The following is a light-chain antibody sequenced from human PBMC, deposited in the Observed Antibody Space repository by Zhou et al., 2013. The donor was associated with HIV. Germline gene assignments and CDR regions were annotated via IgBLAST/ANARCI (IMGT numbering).Light chain of an antibody. Sequence: EIVLTQSPGTLSLSPGERATLSCRASQSVSSRYLAWYQQKPGQAPRLLIYGASSRAPGIPDRFSGSGSGTDFTLTISRLEPEDFAVYYCQQYGSSVSYTFGQGTKLEIK. CDR3: QQYGSSVSYT. V-gene: IGKV3-20*01. CDR1: QSVSSRY. CDR2: GAS. J-gene: IGKJ2*01.